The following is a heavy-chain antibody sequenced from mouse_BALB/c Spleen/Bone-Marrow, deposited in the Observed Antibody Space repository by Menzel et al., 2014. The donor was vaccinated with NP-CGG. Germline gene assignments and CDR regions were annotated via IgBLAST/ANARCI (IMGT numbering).Heavy chain of an antibody. CDR1: GYTFTSYY. D-gene: IGHD2-4*01. Sequence: QVQLQQSGPELVKPGASVRISCKASGYTFTSYYIHWVKQRPGQGLEWIGWTYPGNVNTKYNEKFKGKATLTADKSSSTAYMQLSSLTSEDSAVYFCARDDYAYWGQGTLVTVSA. CDR2: TYPGNVNT. V-gene: IGHV1S56*01. J-gene: IGHJ3*01. CDR3: ARDDYAY.